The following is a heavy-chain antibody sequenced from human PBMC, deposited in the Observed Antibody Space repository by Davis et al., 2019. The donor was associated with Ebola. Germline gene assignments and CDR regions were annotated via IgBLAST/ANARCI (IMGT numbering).Heavy chain of an antibody. Sequence: ASVKVSCKASGYTFTSYYMHWVRQAPGQGLEWMGIINPSGCSTSYAQKLQGRVTMTTDTSTSTAYMELRSLRSDDTAVYYCAGRAKEYQLPGRVPYYYYGMDVWGQGTTVTVSS. D-gene: IGHD2-2*01. V-gene: IGHV1-46*01. CDR3: AGRAKEYQLPGRVPYYYYGMDV. J-gene: IGHJ6*02. CDR1: GYTFTSYY. CDR2: INPSGCST.